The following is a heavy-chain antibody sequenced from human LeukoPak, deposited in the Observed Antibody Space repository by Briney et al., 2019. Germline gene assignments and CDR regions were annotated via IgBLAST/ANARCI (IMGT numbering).Heavy chain of an antibody. Sequence: GGSLRLSCAASGLTFSGSAMHWVRQASGKGLEWVGRIRSKANSYGTAYAASVKGRFTISRDDSKNTAYPQMNSLKTEDTAVYYCTSLEMDYYDSSPFDYWGQGTLVTVSS. D-gene: IGHD3-22*01. CDR3: TSLEMDYYDSSPFDY. CDR1: GLTFSGSA. CDR2: IRSKANSYGT. V-gene: IGHV3-73*01. J-gene: IGHJ4*02.